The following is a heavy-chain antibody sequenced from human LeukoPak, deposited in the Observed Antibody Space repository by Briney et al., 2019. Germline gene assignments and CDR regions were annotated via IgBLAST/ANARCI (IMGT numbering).Heavy chain of an antibody. V-gene: IGHV5-51*01. Sequence: GESLKISCKGSGYSFTSYWIGWVRQMPGKGLERMGIIYPGDSDTRYSPSFQGQVTISADKSISTAYLQWSSLKASDTAMYYCARHGLAGPLYYYYMDVWGKGTTVTVSS. D-gene: IGHD1-14*01. CDR1: GYSFTSYW. CDR3: ARHGLAGPLYYYYMDV. J-gene: IGHJ6*03. CDR2: IYPGDSDT.